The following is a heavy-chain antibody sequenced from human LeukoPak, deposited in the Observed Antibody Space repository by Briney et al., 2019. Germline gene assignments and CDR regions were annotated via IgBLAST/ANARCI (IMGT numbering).Heavy chain of an antibody. J-gene: IGHJ5*02. D-gene: IGHD3-3*01. CDR3: ARDHRDFWSGPNWFDP. CDR2: IIPIFGTA. Sequence: GASVKVSCKASGGTFSSYAISWVRQAPGQGLEWMGGIIPIFGTANYAQKFQGRVTITADESTSTAYTELSSLRSEDTAVYYCARDHRDFWSGPNWFDPWGQGTLVTVSS. V-gene: IGHV1-69*13. CDR1: GGTFSSYA.